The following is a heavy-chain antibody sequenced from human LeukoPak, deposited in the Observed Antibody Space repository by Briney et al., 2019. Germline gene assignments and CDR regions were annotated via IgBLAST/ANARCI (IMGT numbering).Heavy chain of an antibody. J-gene: IGHJ6*03. CDR2: INPNSGGT. CDR3: AREWDAQETYSHDYYYMDV. Sequence: ASVKVSCKASGYTFTGYYMHWVRQAPGQGLEWMGWINPNSGGTNYAQKFQGRVTMTRDTSISTAYMELSRLRSDDTAVYYCAREWDAQETYSHDYYYMDVWGKGTTVTVSS. CDR1: GYTFTGYY. D-gene: IGHD1-26*01. V-gene: IGHV1-2*02.